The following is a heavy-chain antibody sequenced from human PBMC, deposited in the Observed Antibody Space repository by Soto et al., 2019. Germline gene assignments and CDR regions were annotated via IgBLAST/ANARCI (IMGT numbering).Heavy chain of an antibody. CDR1: GYSFTSYW. Sequence: GESLKISCKGSGYSFTSYWIGWVRQMPGKGLEWMGIIYPGDSDTRYSPSFQGQVTISADKSISTAYLQWSSLKASDTAVYYCARGWRYCGGDCSFDYWGQGTLVTVSS. D-gene: IGHD2-21*02. CDR3: ARGWRYCGGDCSFDY. V-gene: IGHV5-51*01. J-gene: IGHJ4*02. CDR2: IYPGDSDT.